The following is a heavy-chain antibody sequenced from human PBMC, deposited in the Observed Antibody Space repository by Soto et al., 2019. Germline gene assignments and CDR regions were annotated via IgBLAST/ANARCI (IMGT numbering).Heavy chain of an antibody. CDR3: AKDKPGTTSFDY. J-gene: IGHJ4*02. V-gene: IGHV3-23*01. D-gene: IGHD1-1*01. CDR1: GFTISSNA. CDR2: ISDRGDTT. Sequence: HPGGSLRLSCAASGFTISSNAMYWVRQAPGKGLEWVSGISDRGDTTHYADSVKGRFTISRDTSKNTLYLQLNTLRADDTVVYYCAKDKPGTTSFDYWGQGTLVTVSS.